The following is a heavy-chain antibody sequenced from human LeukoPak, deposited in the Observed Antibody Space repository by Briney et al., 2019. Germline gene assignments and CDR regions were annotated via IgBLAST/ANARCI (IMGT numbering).Heavy chain of an antibody. D-gene: IGHD4-23*01. CDR2: ISYDGSNK. CDR1: GITFSSYA. CDR3: AKDPKLPPGWYFDL. V-gene: IGHV3-30-3*01. Sequence: GGSLRLSCAASGITFSSYAMHWVRQAPGKGLEWVAVISYDGSNKYYADSVKGRFTISRDNSKNTLYLQMNSLRAEDTAVYYCAKDPKLPPGWYFDLWGRGTLVTVSS. J-gene: IGHJ2*01.